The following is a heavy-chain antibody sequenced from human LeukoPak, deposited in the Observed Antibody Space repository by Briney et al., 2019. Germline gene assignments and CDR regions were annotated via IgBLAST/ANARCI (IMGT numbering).Heavy chain of an antibody. CDR2: INHSGST. D-gene: IGHD4-17*01. CDR3: ARVVGHDYGDYEDY. CDR1: GGSFSDYY. Sequence: SETLSLTCAVYGGSFSDYYWSWIRQPPGKGLEWIGEINHSGSTNYNPSLKSRVTISVDTSKNQFSLKLSSVTAADTAVYYCARVVGHDYGDYEDYWGQGTLVTVSS. J-gene: IGHJ4*02. V-gene: IGHV4-34*01.